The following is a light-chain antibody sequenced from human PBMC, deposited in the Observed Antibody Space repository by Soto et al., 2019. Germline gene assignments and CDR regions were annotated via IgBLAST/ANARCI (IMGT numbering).Light chain of an antibody. J-gene: IGKJ1*01. CDR1: QSISSW. Sequence: DIQMTQSPSTLSASVGDRVTITCRASQSISSWLAWYQQKPGKAPKLLIYDASSLESGVPSRFSGSGSGTEFTLTISSLQPDDFATYYCHSGTCGQGTKVEIK. V-gene: IGKV1-5*01. CDR2: DAS. CDR3: HSGT.